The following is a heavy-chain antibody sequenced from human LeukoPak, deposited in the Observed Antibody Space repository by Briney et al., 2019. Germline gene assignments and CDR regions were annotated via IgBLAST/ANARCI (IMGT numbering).Heavy chain of an antibody. CDR1: GYTFTSYY. Sequence: GASVKVSCKASGYTFTSYYMHWVRQAPGQRLEWMGWINAGNGNTKYSQKFQGRVTITTDTSASTAYMELSSLRSEDTAIYFCARCGVLGDFDYWGQGTLVAVSS. J-gene: IGHJ4*02. CDR2: INAGNGNT. V-gene: IGHV1-3*01. D-gene: IGHD3-10*02. CDR3: ARCGVLGDFDY.